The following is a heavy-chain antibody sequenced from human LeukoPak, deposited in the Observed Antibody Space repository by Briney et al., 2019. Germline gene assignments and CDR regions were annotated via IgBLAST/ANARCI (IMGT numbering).Heavy chain of an antibody. D-gene: IGHD2-2*02. V-gene: IGHV1-46*01. CDR1: GYTFTSYY. J-gene: IGHJ3*02. Sequence: ASVKVSCKASGYTFTSYYMHWVRQAPGQGLEWMGIINPSGGSTSYAQKFQGRVTMTRDTSTSTVYMELSSLRSEDTAVYYCARERGYCGSSTCYTSDAFDIWGQGTMVTVSS. CDR2: INPSGGST. CDR3: ARERGYCGSSTCYTSDAFDI.